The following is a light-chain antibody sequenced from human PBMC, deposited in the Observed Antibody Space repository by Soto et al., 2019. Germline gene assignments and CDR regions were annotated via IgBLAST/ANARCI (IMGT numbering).Light chain of an antibody. J-gene: IGLJ1*01. CDR3: SSYTSTSTRV. CDR1: SSDVGGYNY. V-gene: IGLV2-14*01. CDR2: EVS. Sequence: QSALTQPAFVSGSPGQSITISCTGTSSDVGGYNYVSWYQHPPGKAPKLIIYEVSNRPSGVSNRFSGSKSGNTASLTISVLQAEDEADYYCSSYTSTSTRVFGTGTKLTVL.